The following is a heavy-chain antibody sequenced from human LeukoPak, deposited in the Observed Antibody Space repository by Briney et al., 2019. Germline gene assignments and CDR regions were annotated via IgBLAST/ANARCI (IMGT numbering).Heavy chain of an antibody. CDR3: ARGPYVLLWFRELSRDWFDP. V-gene: IGHV4-34*01. D-gene: IGHD3-10*01. CDR1: GGSFSGYY. Sequence: SETLSLTCAVYGGSFSGYYWSWIRQPPGKGLKWIGEINHSGSTNYNPSLKSRVTISVDTSKNQFSLKLSSVTAADTAVYYCARGPYVLLWFRELSRDWFDPWGQGTLVTVSS. CDR2: INHSGST. J-gene: IGHJ5*02.